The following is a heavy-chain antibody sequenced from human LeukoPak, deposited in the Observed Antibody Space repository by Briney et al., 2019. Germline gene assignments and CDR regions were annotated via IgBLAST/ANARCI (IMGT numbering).Heavy chain of an antibody. CDR2: INQDGTEK. CDR1: GFTFTTYW. D-gene: IGHD3-10*01. V-gene: IGHV3-7*01. CDR3: AKVAKYYYGSETYYFFEH. J-gene: IGHJ4*02. Sequence: GGSLRLSCAASGFTFTTYWMTWVRQAPGKGLEWVANINQDGTEKYYVDSVKGRFTISRDNAKNSLNLQMNSLRVEDTAVYYCAKVAKYYYGSETYYFFEHWGQGTPVTASS.